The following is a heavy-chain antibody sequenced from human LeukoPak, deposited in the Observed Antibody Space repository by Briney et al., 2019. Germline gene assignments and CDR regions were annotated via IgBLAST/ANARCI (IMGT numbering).Heavy chain of an antibody. CDR2: ISRSSSSI. Sequence: GGSLRLSCAASGFTFSSYSMNWVRQAPGKGLEWVSYISRSSSSIYYADSVKGRFTISRDNAKNSLYLQMNSLRAEDTAVYYCAREPPDFGDNWFDPWGQGTLVTVSS. D-gene: IGHD3-3*01. CDR1: GFTFSSYS. J-gene: IGHJ5*02. CDR3: AREPPDFGDNWFDP. V-gene: IGHV3-48*01.